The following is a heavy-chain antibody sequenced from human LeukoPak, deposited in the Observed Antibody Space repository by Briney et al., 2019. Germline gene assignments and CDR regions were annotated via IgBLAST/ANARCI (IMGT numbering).Heavy chain of an antibody. V-gene: IGHV7-4-1*02. D-gene: IGHD3-22*01. Sequence: EASVKVSCKASGYTFTSYAMNWVRQAPGQGLEWMGWINTNTGNPTYAQGFTGRFVFSLDTSVSTAYLQISSLKAEDTAVYFCARPYYYDSSNYAAGFDYWGQGTLVTVSS. CDR1: GYTFTSYA. J-gene: IGHJ4*02. CDR2: INTNTGNP. CDR3: ARPYYYDSSNYAAGFDY.